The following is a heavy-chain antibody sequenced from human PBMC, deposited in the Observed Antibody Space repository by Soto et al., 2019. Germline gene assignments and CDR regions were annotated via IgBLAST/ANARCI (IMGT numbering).Heavy chain of an antibody. CDR2: IYYSGST. CDR1: GGSISSGGYY. CDR3: ARGPVVTTSYYFDY. J-gene: IGHJ4*02. D-gene: IGHD2-15*01. V-gene: IGHV4-31*03. Sequence: SETLSLTCTVSGGSISSGGYYWSWIRQHPGKGLEWIGYIYYSGSTYYNPSLKSRVTISVDTSKNQFSLKLSSVTAADTAVYYCARGPVVTTSYYFDYWGQGTLVTVS.